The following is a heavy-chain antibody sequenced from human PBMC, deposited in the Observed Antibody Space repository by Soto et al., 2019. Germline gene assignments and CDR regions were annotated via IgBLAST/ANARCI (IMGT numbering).Heavy chain of an antibody. Sequence: GGSLRLSCVASGFTFSDYSMVWVRQSPGKGLEWISYIFVTSTIIYYADSVKGRFTVSRDNAHNSLSLQMNSLRVEDTGIYYCARDKDWAFDYWGQGTLVTVSS. V-gene: IGHV3-48*04. CDR3: ARDKDWAFDY. J-gene: IGHJ4*02. D-gene: IGHD3-9*01. CDR1: GFTFSDYS. CDR2: IFVTSTII.